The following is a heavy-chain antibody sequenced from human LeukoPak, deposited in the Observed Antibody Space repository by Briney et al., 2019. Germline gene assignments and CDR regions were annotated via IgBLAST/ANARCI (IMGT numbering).Heavy chain of an antibody. V-gene: IGHV3-30-3*01. J-gene: IGHJ4*02. CDR3: ARSMVNFDY. Sequence: GGSLRLSCAASGFIFSSYAMHWVRQAPGKGLEWVAVISYDGSNKYYADSVKGRFTISRDNAKDSLYLQMNSLRTEDTAVYYCARSMVNFDYWGQGTLVTVSS. CDR1: GFIFSSYA. CDR2: ISYDGSNK. D-gene: IGHD2-8*01.